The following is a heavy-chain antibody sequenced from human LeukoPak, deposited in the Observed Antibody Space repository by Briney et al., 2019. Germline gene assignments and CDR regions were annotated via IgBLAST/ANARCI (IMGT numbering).Heavy chain of an antibody. J-gene: IGHJ4*02. D-gene: IGHD5-18*01. CDR3: ATGHSYGYDY. V-gene: IGHV3-74*01. CDR1: GLTFSDFW. Sequence: GGSLRLSCAASGLTFSDFWMHWVRQPPGKGLVWVALVKGDGRTTIYADSVKGRFTISRDNAKNTLYLQMNSLGADDSGVYYCATGHSYGYDYWGQGVLVTVSS. CDR2: VKGDGRTT.